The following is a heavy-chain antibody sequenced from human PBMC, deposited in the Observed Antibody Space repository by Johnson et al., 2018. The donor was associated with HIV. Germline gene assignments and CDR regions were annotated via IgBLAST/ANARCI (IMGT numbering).Heavy chain of an antibody. V-gene: IGHV3-11*04. Sequence: QVQLVESGGGLVKPGGSLRLSCAASVFNFSDHYMTWIRQAPGNGLEWVSYISSGGRTIYYADSVKGRFTISRDNAKNSLYLQMNSLRAEDTAVYYCARGIVGAEEGAFDIWGQGTLVTVSS. J-gene: IGHJ3*02. CDR2: ISSGGRTI. CDR3: ARGIVGAEEGAFDI. D-gene: IGHD1-26*01. CDR1: VFNFSDHY.